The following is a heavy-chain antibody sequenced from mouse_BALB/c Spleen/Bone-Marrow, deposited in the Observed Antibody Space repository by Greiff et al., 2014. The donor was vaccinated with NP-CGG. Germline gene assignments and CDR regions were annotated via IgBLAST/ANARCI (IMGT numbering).Heavy chain of an antibody. CDR1: GYTFTSYT. Sequence: VKLQESGAELARPGASVKMSCKASGYTFTSYTMHWVKQRPGQGLEWIGYINPSSGYTNYNQKFKDKATLTADKSSSTAYMQLSSLTSEASAVYYCARERNWDSFAYWGQGTLVTVSA. J-gene: IGHJ3*01. D-gene: IGHD4-1*01. V-gene: IGHV1-4*01. CDR3: ARERNWDSFAY. CDR2: INPSSGYT.